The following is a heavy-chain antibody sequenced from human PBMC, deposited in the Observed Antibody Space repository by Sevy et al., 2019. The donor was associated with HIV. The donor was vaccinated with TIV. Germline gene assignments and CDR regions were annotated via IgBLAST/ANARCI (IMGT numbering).Heavy chain of an antibody. CDR1: GGSISSGGYY. Sequence: ETLSLTCTVSGGSISSGGYYWSWIRQAPGKGLEWVSAISGSGGSTYYADSVKGRFTISSDNSKNMLYLQMNSLRAEDTAVYYCAKGPDAFDIWGQGTMVTVSS. CDR3: AKGPDAFDI. V-gene: IGHV3-23*01. CDR2: ISGSGGST. J-gene: IGHJ3*02.